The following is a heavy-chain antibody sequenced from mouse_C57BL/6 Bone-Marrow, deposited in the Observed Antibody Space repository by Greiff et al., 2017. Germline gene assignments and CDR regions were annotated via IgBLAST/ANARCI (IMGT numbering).Heavy chain of an antibody. CDR1: GYTFTSYW. J-gene: IGHJ4*01. CDR3: ARYVAGRYYAMDY. V-gene: IGHV1-55*01. D-gene: IGHD6-1*01. CDR2: IYPGSGST. Sequence: QVQLQQPGAELVKPGASVKMSCKASGYTFTSYWITWVKQRPGQGLEWIGDIYPGSGSTNYNEKFKSKATLTVDTSSSTAYMQLSSLTSEDSAVYYCARYVAGRYYAMDYWGQGTSVTVSS.